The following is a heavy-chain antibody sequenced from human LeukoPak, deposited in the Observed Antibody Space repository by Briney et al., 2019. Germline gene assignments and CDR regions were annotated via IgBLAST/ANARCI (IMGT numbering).Heavy chain of an antibody. CDR3: VRYYYGSGSLPGYFDL. Sequence: SETLSLTCAVSGGFISSGGYSWSWIRQPPGKGLEWIGYIYHSGSTYYNPSLKSRVTISVDRSKNQFSLRLSSVTAADTAVYYCVRYYYGSGSLPGYFDLWGRGTLVTVSS. CDR2: IYHSGST. J-gene: IGHJ2*01. V-gene: IGHV4-30-2*01. D-gene: IGHD3-10*01. CDR1: GGFISSGGYS.